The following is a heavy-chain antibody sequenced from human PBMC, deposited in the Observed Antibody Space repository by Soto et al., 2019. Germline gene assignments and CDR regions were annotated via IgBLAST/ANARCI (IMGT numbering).Heavy chain of an antibody. Sequence: LRLSCAASGFTFSSYAMHWVRQAPGKGLEWVAVISYDGSNKYYADSVKGRFTISRDNSKNTLYLQMNSLRAEDTAVYYCASYRTGAFDIWGQGTMVTVSS. CDR1: GFTFSSYA. D-gene: IGHD3-16*02. CDR2: ISYDGSNK. J-gene: IGHJ3*02. CDR3: ASYRTGAFDI. V-gene: IGHV3-30-3*01.